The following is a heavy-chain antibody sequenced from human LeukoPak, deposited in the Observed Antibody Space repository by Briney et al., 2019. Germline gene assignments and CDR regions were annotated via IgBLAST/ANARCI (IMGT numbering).Heavy chain of an antibody. V-gene: IGHV3-73*01. Sequence: GGSLRLSCAASGFTFSGSAMHGVRQASGKGLEWVGRIRSKANSYATAYAASVKGRFTISRDDSKNTAYLQMNSLKTEDTAVYYCTRHPIVGANHFDYWGQGTLVTVSA. CDR1: GFTFSGSA. D-gene: IGHD1-26*01. J-gene: IGHJ4*02. CDR2: IRSKANSYAT. CDR3: TRHPIVGANHFDY.